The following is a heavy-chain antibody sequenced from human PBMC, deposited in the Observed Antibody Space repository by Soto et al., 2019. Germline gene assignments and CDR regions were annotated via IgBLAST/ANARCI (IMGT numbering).Heavy chain of an antibody. V-gene: IGHV4-34*01. CDR1: GGSFSGYY. J-gene: IGHJ6*02. CDR2: INHSGST. Sequence: QVQLQQWGAGLLKPSETLSLTCAVYGGSFSGYYWSWIRQPPGKGLEWIGEINHSGSTNYNPSLXSRVTISVDTXXNXFXXKLSSVTAADTAVYYCARGCDGSGNMRSYYYGMDVWGQGTTVTVSS. D-gene: IGHD3-10*01. CDR3: ARGCDGSGNMRSYYYGMDV.